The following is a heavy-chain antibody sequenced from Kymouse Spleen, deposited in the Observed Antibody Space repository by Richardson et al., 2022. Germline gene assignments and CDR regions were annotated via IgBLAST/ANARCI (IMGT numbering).Heavy chain of an antibody. J-gene: IGHJ6*02. V-gene: IGHV4-39*01. CDR3: ARQGTGTRDYYYYYGMDV. D-gene: IGHD1-7*01. CDR1: GGSISSSSYY. CDR2: IYYSGST. Sequence: QLQLQESGPGLVKPSETLSLTCTVSGGSISSSSYYWGWIRQPPGKGLEWIGSIYYSGSTYYNPSLKSRVTISVDTSKNQFSLKLSSVTAADTAVYYCARQGTGTRDYYYYYGMDVWGQGTTVTVSS.